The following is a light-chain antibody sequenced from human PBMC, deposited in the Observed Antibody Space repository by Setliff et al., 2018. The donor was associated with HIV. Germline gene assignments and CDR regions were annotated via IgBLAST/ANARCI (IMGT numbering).Light chain of an antibody. Sequence: QSALAQPVSVSGSPGQSIAISCTGTSSDVGSYNLVSWYQQHPGKAPKLMIYEVIKRPSGVSNRFSGSKSGNTASLTISGLQAEDEADYYCCSYAGSSTYVFGTGTRSPS. V-gene: IGLV2-23*02. CDR3: CSYAGSSTYV. J-gene: IGLJ1*01. CDR2: EVI. CDR1: SSDVGSYNL.